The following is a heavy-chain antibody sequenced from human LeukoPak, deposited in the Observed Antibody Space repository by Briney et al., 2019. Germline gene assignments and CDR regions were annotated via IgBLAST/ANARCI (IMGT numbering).Heavy chain of an antibody. CDR3: ARHDSSGYYFDC. J-gene: IGHJ4*02. CDR1: GFTVSSNY. V-gene: IGHV3-53*01. D-gene: IGHD3-22*01. CDR2: IYSGVST. Sequence: GPSLSPSLSPSGFTVSSNYTRSGRQAPRRGLECVLVIYSGVSTYYADRAKSLVTISRDNSKSTLYLQMNSRRAEDTAVYFCARHDSSGYYFDCWGQGTLVTVSS.